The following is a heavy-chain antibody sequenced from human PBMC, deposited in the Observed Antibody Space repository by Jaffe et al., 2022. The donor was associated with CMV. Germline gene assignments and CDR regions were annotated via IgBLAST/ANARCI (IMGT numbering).Heavy chain of an antibody. D-gene: IGHD2-15*01. CDR3: ARRGAGGRFGVGYYYYGMDV. CDR1: GYSFTSYW. Sequence: EVQLVQSGAEVKKPGESLKISCKGSGYSFTSYWIGWVRQMPGKGLEWMGIIYPGDSDTRYSPSFQGQVTISADKSISTAYLQWSSLKASDTAMYYCARRGAGGRFGVGYYYYGMDVWGQGTTVTVSS. J-gene: IGHJ6*02. CDR2: IYPGDSDT. V-gene: IGHV5-51*01.